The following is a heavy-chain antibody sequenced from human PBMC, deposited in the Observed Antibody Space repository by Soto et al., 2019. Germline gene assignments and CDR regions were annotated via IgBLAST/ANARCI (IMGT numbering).Heavy chain of an antibody. CDR1: GFTFSSYA. V-gene: IGHV3-23*01. CDR3: AKDQRYYYGSGSSYFDY. CDR2: ISGSSGST. J-gene: IGHJ4*02. D-gene: IGHD3-10*01. Sequence: PGGSLRLSCAASGFTFSSYAMSWVRQAPGKGLEWVSAISGSSGSTYYADTVKGRFTISRENSKNKLNLQMNSMRAENTDEYNIAKDQRYYYGSGSSYFDYWGQGTLVTVSS.